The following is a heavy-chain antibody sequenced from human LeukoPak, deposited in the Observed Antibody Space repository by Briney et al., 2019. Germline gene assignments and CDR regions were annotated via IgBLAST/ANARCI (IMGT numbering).Heavy chain of an antibody. CDR1: GFTVSSNY. CDR3: AKGGIASPGLSN. J-gene: IGHJ4*02. Sequence: GGSLRLSCAASGFTVSSNYMSWVRQAPGKGLEWVSVIYSGGSTYYADSVKGRFTISRDNSKNTLYVQMNSLRAEDTAVYYCAKGGIASPGLSNWGQGTLVTVSS. D-gene: IGHD6-13*01. V-gene: IGHV3-53*01. CDR2: IYSGGST.